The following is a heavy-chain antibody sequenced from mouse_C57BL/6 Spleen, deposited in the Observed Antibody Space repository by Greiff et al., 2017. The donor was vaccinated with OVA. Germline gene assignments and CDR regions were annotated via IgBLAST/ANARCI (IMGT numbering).Heavy chain of an antibody. CDR1: GFNIKDDY. CDR3: TPAHPWFAY. J-gene: IGHJ3*01. CDR2: IDPENGDT. Sequence: VHVKQSGAELVRPGASVKLSCTASGFNIKDDYMHWVKQRPEQGLEWIGWIDPENGDTEYASKFQGKATITADTSSNTAYLQLSSLTSEDTAVYYCTPAHPWFAYWGQGTLVTVSA. V-gene: IGHV14-4*01.